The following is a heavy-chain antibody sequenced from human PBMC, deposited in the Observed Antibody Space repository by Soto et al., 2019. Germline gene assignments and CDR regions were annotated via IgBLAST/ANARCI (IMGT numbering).Heavy chain of an antibody. Sequence: PSETLSLTCTVSGGSISSGDYYWSWIRQPPGKGLEWIGYIYYSGSTYYNPSLKSRVTISVDTSKNQFSLKLNSVTPDDTAVYYCAQGGIAAAGTLSWFDPWGQETLVTVSS. CDR3: AQGGIAAAGTLSWFDP. V-gene: IGHV4-30-4*01. D-gene: IGHD6-13*01. CDR2: IYYSGST. J-gene: IGHJ5*02. CDR1: GGSISSGDYY.